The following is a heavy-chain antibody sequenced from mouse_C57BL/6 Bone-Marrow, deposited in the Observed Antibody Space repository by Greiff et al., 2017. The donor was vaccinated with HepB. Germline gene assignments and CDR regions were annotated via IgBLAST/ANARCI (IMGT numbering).Heavy chain of an antibody. V-gene: IGHV5-9-1*02. Sequence: DVHLVESGEGLVKPGGSLKLSCAASGFTFSSYAMSWVRQTPEKRLEWVAYISSGGDYIYYADTVKGRFTISRDNARNTLYLQMSSLKSEDTAMYYCTRDRDSSGPSWFAYWGQGTLVTVSA. CDR2: ISSGGDYI. CDR3: TRDRDSSGPSWFAY. J-gene: IGHJ3*01. D-gene: IGHD3-2*02. CDR1: GFTFSSYA.